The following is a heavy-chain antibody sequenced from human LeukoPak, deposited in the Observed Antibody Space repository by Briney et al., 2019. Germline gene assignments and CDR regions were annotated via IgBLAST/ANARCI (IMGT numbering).Heavy chain of an antibody. CDR3: ARDLQFYYDSSGYYYPSHYFDY. J-gene: IGHJ4*02. D-gene: IGHD3-22*01. Sequence: GGSLRLSCAASGFTFDDYGMSWVRQAPGKGLEWVSGINWNGGSTGYADSVKGRFTISRDNAKNSLYLQMNSLRAEDTAVYYCARDLQFYYDSSGYYYPSHYFDYWGQGTLVTVSS. V-gene: IGHV3-20*04. CDR1: GFTFDDYG. CDR2: INWNGGST.